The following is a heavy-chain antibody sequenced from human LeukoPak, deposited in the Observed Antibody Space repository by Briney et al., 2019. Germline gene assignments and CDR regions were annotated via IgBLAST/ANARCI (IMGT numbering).Heavy chain of an antibody. J-gene: IGHJ6*04. D-gene: IGHD3-10*02. V-gene: IGHV3-48*03. CDR1: GFTFSNYA. CDR2: ISSSGSTI. CDR3: AELGITMIGGV. Sequence: GGSLRLSCAGSGFTFSNYAMNWVRQAPGKGLEWVSYISSSGSTIYYADSVKGRFTISRDNAKNSLYLQMNSLRAEDTAVYYCAELGITMIGGVWGKGTTVTISS.